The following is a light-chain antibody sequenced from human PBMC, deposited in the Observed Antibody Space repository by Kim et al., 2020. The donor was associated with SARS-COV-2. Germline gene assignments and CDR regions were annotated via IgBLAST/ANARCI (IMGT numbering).Light chain of an antibody. CDR3: QQGFT. V-gene: IGKV3-20*01. CDR1: QSVSSGY. CDR2: GAS. J-gene: IGKJ3*01. Sequence: TLSLSPGESATLSCRASQSVSSGYLAWYQQKPGQAPRRLIYGASSRATGIPDRFSGSGSGTDFTLTISRLEPEDFAVYYCQQGFTFGPGTKVDIK.